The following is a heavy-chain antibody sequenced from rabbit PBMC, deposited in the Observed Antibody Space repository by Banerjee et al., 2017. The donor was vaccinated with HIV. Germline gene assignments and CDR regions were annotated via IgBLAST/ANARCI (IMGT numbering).Heavy chain of an antibody. J-gene: IGHJ4*01. CDR2: INTDTSST. D-gene: IGHD7-1*01. CDR3: ARSYAGYGATFNL. Sequence: VRQAPGKGLEWIGCINTDTSSTDYASWVISRFTITSKINQNTVTLQMTSLTGADTATYFCARSYAGYGATFNLWGPGTLVTVS. V-gene: IGHV1S55*01.